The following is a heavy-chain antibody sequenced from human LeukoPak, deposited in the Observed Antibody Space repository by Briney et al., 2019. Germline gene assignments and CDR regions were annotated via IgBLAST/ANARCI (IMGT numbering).Heavy chain of an antibody. J-gene: IGHJ3*02. V-gene: IGHV3-23*01. CDR3: AKDTDSSGYYFRDGDAFDI. D-gene: IGHD3-22*01. Sequence: PGGSLRLSCAASGFTFSSYAMSWVRQAPGKGLEWVSAISGSGGSTYYADSVKGRFTISRDNSKNTLYLQMNSPRAEDTAVYYCAKDTDSSGYYFRDGDAFDIWGQGTMVTVSS. CDR1: GFTFSSYA. CDR2: ISGSGGST.